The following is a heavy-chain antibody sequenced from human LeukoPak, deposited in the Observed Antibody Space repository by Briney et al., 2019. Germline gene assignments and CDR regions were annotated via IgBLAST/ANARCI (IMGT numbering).Heavy chain of an antibody. CDR2: IYPVDSDT. V-gene: IGHV5-51*01. CDR3: ARQGGTASIPYYFDY. Sequence: PGESLKISCKGSGYSFTTYWIAWVRQMPGKGLEWMGIIYPVDSDTTYSPSFQGQVTISADKSISTAYLQWSSLKASDTAIYYCARQGGTASIPYYFDYWGQGTLVTVSS. J-gene: IGHJ4*02. CDR1: GYSFTTYW. D-gene: IGHD2-21*02.